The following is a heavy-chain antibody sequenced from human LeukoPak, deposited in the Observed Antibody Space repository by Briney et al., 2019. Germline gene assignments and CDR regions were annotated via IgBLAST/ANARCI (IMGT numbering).Heavy chain of an antibody. D-gene: IGHD6-13*01. CDR2: IIPIFGTA. CDR3: AREAWEQQLVSFYYFDY. Sequence: GASVKVSCKASGGTFSSYAISWVRQAPGQGLEWMGGIIPIFGTANYAQKFQGRVTITADKSTSTAYMELSSLRSEDTAVYYCAREAWEQQLVSFYYFDYWGQGTLVTVSS. J-gene: IGHJ4*02. CDR1: GGTFSSYA. V-gene: IGHV1-69*06.